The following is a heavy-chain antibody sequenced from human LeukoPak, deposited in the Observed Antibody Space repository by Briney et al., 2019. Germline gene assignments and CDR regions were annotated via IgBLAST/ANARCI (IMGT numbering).Heavy chain of an antibody. D-gene: IGHD3-10*02. CDR2: ISSSGTTI. CDR1: GFTFSSYE. CDR3: AELGITMIGGV. Sequence: GGSLRLSCAASGFTFSSYEMNWVRQAPGKGLEGVSYISSSGTTIYYADSVKGRFTISRDNAKNSLYLQMNSLRAEDTAVYYCAELGITMIGGVWGKGTTVTISS. J-gene: IGHJ6*04. V-gene: IGHV3-48*03.